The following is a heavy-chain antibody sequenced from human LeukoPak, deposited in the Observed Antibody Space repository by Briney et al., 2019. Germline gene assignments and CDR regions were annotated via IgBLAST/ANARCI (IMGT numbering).Heavy chain of an antibody. D-gene: IGHD3-22*01. V-gene: IGHV4-59*08. Sequence: SETLSLTCTVSGGSISSYYWSWIRQPPGKGLEWIGYIYYSGSTNYNPSLKSRVTISVDTSKNQFSLKLISVTAADTAVYYCARHLGDSSGYYYFDYWGQGTLVTVSS. CDR2: IYYSGST. CDR1: GGSISSYY. CDR3: ARHLGDSSGYYYFDY. J-gene: IGHJ4*02.